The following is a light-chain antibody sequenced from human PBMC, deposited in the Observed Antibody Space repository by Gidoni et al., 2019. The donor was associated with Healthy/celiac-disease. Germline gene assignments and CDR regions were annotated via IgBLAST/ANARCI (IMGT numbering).Light chain of an antibody. CDR2: AAS. Sequence: DIQLTQSPSFLSASVGDRVTITCRASQGISSYLAWYQQKPGKAPKLLIYAASTLQSGVPSRFSGSGSGTEFTLTISSLQPEDVATYYCQQLNSYPQTFGPGTKVDIK. V-gene: IGKV1-9*01. J-gene: IGKJ3*01. CDR3: QQLNSYPQT. CDR1: QGISSY.